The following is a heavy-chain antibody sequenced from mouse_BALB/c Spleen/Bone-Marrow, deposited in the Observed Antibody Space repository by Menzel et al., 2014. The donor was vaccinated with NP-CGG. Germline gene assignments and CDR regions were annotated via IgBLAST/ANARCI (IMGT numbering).Heavy chain of an antibody. CDR3: ARPRYDYDDAMDY. CDR1: GYSFTSYW. D-gene: IGHD2-4*01. CDR2: IDPSDSKT. Sequence: QVQLQQSGPQLVKPGASVKISCKASGYSFTSYWMHWVKQRPGQGLEWFGMIDPSDSKTRLNQKFKDKATLTVDKSSSAAYMQLSSPTSEDSAVYYCARPRYDYDDAMDYWGQGTSVTVSS. V-gene: IGHV1S127*01. J-gene: IGHJ4*01.